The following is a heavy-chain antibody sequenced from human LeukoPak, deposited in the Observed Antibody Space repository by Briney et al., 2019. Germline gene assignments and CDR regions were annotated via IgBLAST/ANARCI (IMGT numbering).Heavy chain of an antibody. CDR3: AKDLQADFWSGYSAFDY. V-gene: IGHV3-30*18. Sequence: PGGSLRLSYAASGFTFSSYGMHWVRQAPGKGLEWVAVISYDGSSKYYADSVKGRFTISRDNSKNTLYLQMNSLRAEDTAVYYCAKDLQADFWSGYSAFDYWGQGTLVTVSS. CDR2: ISYDGSSK. CDR1: GFTFSSYG. J-gene: IGHJ4*02. D-gene: IGHD3-3*01.